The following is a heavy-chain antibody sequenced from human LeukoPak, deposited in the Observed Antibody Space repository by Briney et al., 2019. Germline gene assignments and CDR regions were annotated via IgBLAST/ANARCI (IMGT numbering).Heavy chain of an antibody. D-gene: IGHD1-1*01. CDR3: ARDGKDEGPYYFDY. CDR1: GFTFSTYG. Sequence: GGSLRLSCVASGFTFSTYGMSWVRQAPGKGLEWVSAISGSGGSTYYADSVKGRFTISRDNSKNTLYLQMNSLRAEDTAVYYCARDGKDEGPYYFDYWGQGTLVTVSS. CDR2: ISGSGGST. J-gene: IGHJ4*02. V-gene: IGHV3-23*01.